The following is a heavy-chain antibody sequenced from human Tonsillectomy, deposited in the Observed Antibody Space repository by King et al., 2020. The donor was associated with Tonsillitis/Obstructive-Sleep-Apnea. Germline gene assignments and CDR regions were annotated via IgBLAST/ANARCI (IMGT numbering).Heavy chain of an antibody. CDR1: GGTFNNYA. CDR3: ARVGAPLIYYFMDV. J-gene: IGHJ6*03. D-gene: IGHD1-26*01. CDR2: IIPRFGTA. Sequence: HVQLVESGAEVKKPGSSVKVSCQASGGTFNNYAINWVRQAPGQGLEWMGVIIPRFGTAKHAQKFLGRVTITADASTSTAYMELSSLGCEDTAVYYCARVGAPLIYYFMDVWGKGTTVTVSS. V-gene: IGHV1-69*01.